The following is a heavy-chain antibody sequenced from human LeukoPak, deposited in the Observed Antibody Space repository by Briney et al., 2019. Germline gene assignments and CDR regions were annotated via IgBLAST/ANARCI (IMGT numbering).Heavy chain of an antibody. Sequence: GGSLRLSCSVSGLTFSSSDMHWVRQAPGKALEYVSAITFHGRDTYYADSVNGRFTISRDNSKDTLYLQMSNLRPEDTAIYYCVEVGISTYDHWGQGTLVTVSS. CDR3: VEVGISTYDH. D-gene: IGHD2/OR15-2a*01. CDR2: ITFHGRDT. CDR1: GLTFSSSD. J-gene: IGHJ4*02. V-gene: IGHV3-64D*06.